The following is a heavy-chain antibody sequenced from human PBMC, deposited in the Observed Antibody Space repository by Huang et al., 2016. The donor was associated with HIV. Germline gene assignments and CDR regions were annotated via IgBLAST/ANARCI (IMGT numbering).Heavy chain of an antibody. CDR2: IKQSGSN. V-gene: IGHV4-34*01. Sequence: QVQLQQWGAGLLKPSDTLSVTCDVSGGSFSGYSWSWIRQPPGQGLEWIGEIKQSGSNKYNPSLKSRVTISADTSNNQFSLKLNSVTAADTAVYYCARGTGNYHDRSDYYFKNYYYMDVWGKGTTVTVSS. J-gene: IGHJ6*03. D-gene: IGHD3-22*01. CDR1: GGSFSGYS. CDR3: ARGTGNYHDRSDYYFKNYYYMDV.